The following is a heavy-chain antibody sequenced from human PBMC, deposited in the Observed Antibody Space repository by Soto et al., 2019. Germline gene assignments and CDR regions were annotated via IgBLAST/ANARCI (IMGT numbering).Heavy chain of an antibody. CDR3: ATDQVRGDY. V-gene: IGHV3-15*01. J-gene: IGHJ4*02. Sequence: EVQLVESGGGLVKPGGSLRLSCAASGFTFSNAWMSWVRQAPGKGLEWVGRIKSKTDGGTTDYAAPVKGRFTISRDDSKNTLYMQMNSVKTADTAVYDCATDQVRGDYWGQGTLVTVA. CDR2: IKSKTDGGTT. CDR1: GFTFSNAW. D-gene: IGHD4-4*01.